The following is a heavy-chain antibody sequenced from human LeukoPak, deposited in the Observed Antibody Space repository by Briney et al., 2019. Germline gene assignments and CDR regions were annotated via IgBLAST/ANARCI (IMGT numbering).Heavy chain of an antibody. V-gene: IGHV3-33*08. CDR2: IWYDGSNK. CDR1: GFTFSSYS. J-gene: IGHJ4*02. CDR3: ARAVGPFDY. Sequence: GGSLRLSCAASGFTFSSYSMNWVRQAPGKGLEWVAVIWYDGSNKYYADSVKGRFTISRDNSKDTLYLQMNSLRAEDTAVYYCARAVGPFDYWGQGTLVIVSS. D-gene: IGHD1-26*01.